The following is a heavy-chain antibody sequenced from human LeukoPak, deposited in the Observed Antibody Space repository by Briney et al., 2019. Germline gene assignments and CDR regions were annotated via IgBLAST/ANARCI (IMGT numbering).Heavy chain of an antibody. CDR1: GFTFSNAW. D-gene: IGHD5-18*01. CDR2: IKSKTDGGTT. J-gene: IGHJ4*02. Sequence: GGSLRLSCAASGFTFSNAWMSWVRQAPGKGLEWVGRIKSKTDGGTTDYAAPVKGRFTSSRDDAKHPLYLQMTSLKAEDTAVYYCTTGRVFTAMLDYWGQGTLVTVSS. V-gene: IGHV3-15*01. CDR3: TTGRVFTAMLDY.